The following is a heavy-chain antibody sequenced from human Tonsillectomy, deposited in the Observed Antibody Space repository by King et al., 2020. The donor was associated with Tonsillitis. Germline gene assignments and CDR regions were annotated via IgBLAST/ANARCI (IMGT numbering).Heavy chain of an antibody. Sequence: QLVQSGAEVKKPGSSVKVSCKASGGSFGTSAVGWVRQAPGQGLECMGGIIPVFGAADYAQKFQGRLTITAAASTSTAYMELSNLRSDDTAMYYCARVGSHTGIGFNDAFDIWGQGTMLTVSS. CDR2: IIPVFGAA. V-gene: IGHV1-69*01. D-gene: IGHD3-3*01. CDR3: ARVGSHTGIGFNDAFDI. J-gene: IGHJ3*02. CDR1: GGSFGTSA.